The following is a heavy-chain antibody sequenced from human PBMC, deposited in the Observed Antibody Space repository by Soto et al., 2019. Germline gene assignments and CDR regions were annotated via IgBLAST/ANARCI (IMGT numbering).Heavy chain of an antibody. J-gene: IGHJ4*02. CDR1: GGSISSGDYY. CDR3: ARVWFGELETYYFDY. Sequence: SETLSLTCTVSGGSISSGDYYWSWIRQPPGKGLEWIGYIYYSGSTYYNPSLKSRVTISVDTSKNQFSLKLSSVTAADTAVYYCARVWFGELETYYFDYWGQGTLVTVSS. V-gene: IGHV4-30-4*01. CDR2: IYYSGST. D-gene: IGHD3-10*01.